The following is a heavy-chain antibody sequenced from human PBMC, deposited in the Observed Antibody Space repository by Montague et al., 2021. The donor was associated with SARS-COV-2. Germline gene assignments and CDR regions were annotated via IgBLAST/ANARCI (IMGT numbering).Heavy chain of an antibody. Sequence: SETLSLTCTVSGGSISDSNYLWGWIRQPPGKGLEWIGDIHYSGTYYNPSLRSRVTMLRDLSENQFPLRLRSVTAADTALYYCARSLISASGTGSNFDSWGQGTLVAVSS. CDR3: ARSLISASGTGSNFDS. D-gene: IGHD6-13*01. CDR2: IHYSGT. V-gene: IGHV4-39*06. J-gene: IGHJ4*02. CDR1: GGSISDSNYL.